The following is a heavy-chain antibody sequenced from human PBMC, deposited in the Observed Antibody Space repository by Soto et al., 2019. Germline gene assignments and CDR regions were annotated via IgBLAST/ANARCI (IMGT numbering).Heavy chain of an antibody. V-gene: IGHV1-8*01. CDR3: ARGHLQSYTAMVC. CDR1: GYTLTSYD. Sequence: AASLKVACKASGYTLTSYDINWVRQATGQGLEWMGWMNPNSGNTGYAQKFQGRVTMTRNTSISTAYMELSSLRSEDTAVYYCARGHLQSYTAMVCWGQATLVTVSS. CDR2: MNPNSGNT. J-gene: IGHJ4*02. D-gene: IGHD5-18*01.